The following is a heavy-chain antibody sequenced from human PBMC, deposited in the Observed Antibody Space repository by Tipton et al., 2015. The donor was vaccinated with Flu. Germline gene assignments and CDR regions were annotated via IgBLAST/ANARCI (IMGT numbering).Heavy chain of an antibody. CDR3: TRDNYAPLRTDY. J-gene: IGHJ4*02. D-gene: IGHD2-2*01. CDR2: INGDGGST. V-gene: IGHV3-74*01. CDR1: GFIFSTYW. Sequence: SLRLSCAASGFIFSTYWMHWVRQAPGKGLEWVSGINGDGGSTYYAGSVRGRFTISRDSSKDTLYLQLNSLTAEDTAVYFCTRDNYAPLRTDYWGQGTPVTVSS.